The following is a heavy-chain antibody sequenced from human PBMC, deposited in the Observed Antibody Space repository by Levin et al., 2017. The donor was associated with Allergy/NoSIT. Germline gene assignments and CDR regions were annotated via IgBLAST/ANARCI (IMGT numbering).Heavy chain of an antibody. J-gene: IGHJ4*02. CDR2: INWNGGST. D-gene: IGHD6-13*01. CDR3: ARALQTASSVREQQPVLSFDY. V-gene: IGHV3-20*04. Sequence: GGSLRLSCAASGFTFDDYGMSWVRQAPGKGLEWVSGINWNGGSTGYADSVKGRFTISRDNAKNSLYLQMNSLRAEDTALYYCARALQTASSVREQQPVLSFDYWGQGTLVTVSS. CDR1: GFTFDDYG.